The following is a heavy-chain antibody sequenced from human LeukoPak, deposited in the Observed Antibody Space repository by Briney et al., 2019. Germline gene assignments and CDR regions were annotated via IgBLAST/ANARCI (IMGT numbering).Heavy chain of an antibody. CDR3: ARGVGVNNWNDQPPDAFDI. V-gene: IGHV1-8*03. CDR1: GYTFTNYA. Sequence: ASVKVSCKASGYTFTNYAIHWVRQAPGQRLEWMGWMNPNSGNTGYAQKFQGRVTITRNTSISTAYMELSSLRSEDTAVYYCARGVGVNNWNDQPPDAFDIWGQGTMVTVSS. J-gene: IGHJ3*02. CDR2: MNPNSGNT. D-gene: IGHD1-20*01.